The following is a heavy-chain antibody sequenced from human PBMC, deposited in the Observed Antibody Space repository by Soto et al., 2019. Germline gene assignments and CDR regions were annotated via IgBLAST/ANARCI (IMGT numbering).Heavy chain of an antibody. D-gene: IGHD2-15*01. Sequence: PGESLKISCKGSGYSFTSYWISWVRQMPGKGLEWMGRIDPSDSYTNYSPSFQGHVTISADKSISTAYLQWSSLKASDTAMYYCPSYPPLDQNSYSIGMDVWGQGSTVTVSS. CDR3: PSYPPLDQNSYSIGMDV. J-gene: IGHJ6*02. V-gene: IGHV5-10-1*01. CDR1: GYSFTSYW. CDR2: IDPSDSYT.